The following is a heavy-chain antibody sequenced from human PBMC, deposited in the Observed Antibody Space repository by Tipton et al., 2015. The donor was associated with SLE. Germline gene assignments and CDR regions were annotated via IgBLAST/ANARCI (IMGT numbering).Heavy chain of an antibody. V-gene: IGHV4-39*07. Sequence: TLSLTCTVSGGSISSSSYYWGWIRQPPGKGLEWIGSIYYSGSTYYNPSLKSRVTISVDTSKNQFSLKLSSVTAADTAVYYCARWNFVTMTGGFDVLGQGTMFTVSS. CDR3: ARWNFVTMTGGFDV. CDR2: IYYSGST. J-gene: IGHJ3*01. CDR1: GGSISSSSYY. D-gene: IGHD1-7*01.